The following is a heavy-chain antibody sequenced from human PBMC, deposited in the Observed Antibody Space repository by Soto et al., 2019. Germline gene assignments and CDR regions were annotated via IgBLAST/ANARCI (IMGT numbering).Heavy chain of an antibody. J-gene: IGHJ4*02. Sequence: LRLSCAASGFTFSSYGMHWVRQAPGKGLEWVAVISYDGSNKYYADSVKGRFTISRDNSKNTLYLQMNSLRAEDTAVYYCAKDRPDTAMDLRYYFDYWGQGTLVTVSS. V-gene: IGHV3-30*18. CDR3: AKDRPDTAMDLRYYFDY. CDR2: ISYDGSNK. CDR1: GFTFSSYG. D-gene: IGHD5-18*01.